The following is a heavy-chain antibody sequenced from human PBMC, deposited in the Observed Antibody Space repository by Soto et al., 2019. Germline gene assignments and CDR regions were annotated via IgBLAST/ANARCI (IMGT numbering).Heavy chain of an antibody. V-gene: IGHV3-23*01. Sequence: SLRLSCTASVFNFGNFAMGWARQAPGKGLEWLSSLAVPYTGAQTYYADSVAGRLTVSRDDSKNTLYSELNSLRAEDTAVYYCAKDWGRIAVAGWTDWGPGTQVTVSS. CDR3: AKDWGRIAVAGWTD. J-gene: IGHJ4*02. D-gene: IGHD6-19*01. CDR1: VFNFGNFA. CDR2: LAVPYTGAQT.